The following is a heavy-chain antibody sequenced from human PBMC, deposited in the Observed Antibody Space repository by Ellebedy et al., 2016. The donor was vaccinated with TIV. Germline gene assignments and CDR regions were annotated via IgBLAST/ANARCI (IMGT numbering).Heavy chain of an antibody. J-gene: IGHJ6*02. D-gene: IGHD3-3*01. CDR3: ATDGKRNLEWVYKYGLDV. V-gene: IGHV1-69*04. CDR1: GGTFNNSA. CDR2: IIPILGIA. Sequence: AASVKVSCKASGGTFNNSAISWVRQAPGQGLEWMGRIIPILGIANYAQDFQGRVTITADRSTSTVFMELSSLTSEDTAVYYYATDGKRNLEWVYKYGLDVWGQGTTVTVSS.